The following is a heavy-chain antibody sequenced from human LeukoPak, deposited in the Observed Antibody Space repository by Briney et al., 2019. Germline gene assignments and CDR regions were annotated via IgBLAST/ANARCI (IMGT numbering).Heavy chain of an antibody. Sequence: PGGSLRLSCAASGFTFSSYAMSWIRQPPGKGLEWIGYIYYSGSTNYNPSLKSRVTISVDTSKNQFSLKLSSVTAADTAVYYCARVKYYDFWSGYDAFDIWGQGTMVTVSS. D-gene: IGHD3-3*01. CDR1: GFTFSSYA. CDR3: ARVKYYDFWSGYDAFDI. V-gene: IGHV4-59*01. J-gene: IGHJ3*02. CDR2: IYYSGST.